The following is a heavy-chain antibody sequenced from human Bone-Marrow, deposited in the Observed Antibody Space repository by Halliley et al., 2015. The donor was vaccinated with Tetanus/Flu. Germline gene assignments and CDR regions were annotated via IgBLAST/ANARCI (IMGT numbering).Heavy chain of an antibody. CDR2: INHSGST. J-gene: IGHJ5*02. CDR1: GGSLSSYY. D-gene: IGHD2-15*01. Sequence: TLSLTCSVSGGSLSSYYWSWIRQPPGKGLEWIGEINHSGSTNYNPSLKSRVTISVDTSKNQFSLKLSSVTAADTAVYYCARDGYCSGGSCGLNDWFNPWGQGTLVTVSS. CDR3: ARDGYCSGGSCGLNDWFNP. V-gene: IGHV4-34*01.